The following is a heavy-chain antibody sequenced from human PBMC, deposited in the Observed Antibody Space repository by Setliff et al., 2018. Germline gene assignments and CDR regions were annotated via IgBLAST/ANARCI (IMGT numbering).Heavy chain of an antibody. CDR1: GGSLSSSSYY. CDR2: IYYSGST. D-gene: IGHD6-13*01. CDR3: ARETTYSSSWYGWFDP. J-gene: IGHJ5*02. V-gene: IGHV4-39*07. Sequence: SETLSLTCTVSGGSLSSSSYYWGWIRQPPGKGLEWIGSIYYSGSTYYNPSLKSRVTISVDTSKNQFSLKLSSVTAADTAVYYCARETTYSSSWYGWFDPWCQGALVSVSS.